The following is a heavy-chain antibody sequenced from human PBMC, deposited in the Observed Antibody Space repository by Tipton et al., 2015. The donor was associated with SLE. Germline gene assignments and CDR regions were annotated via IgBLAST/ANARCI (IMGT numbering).Heavy chain of an antibody. Sequence: LRLSCTVSGGSISSGSYYWSWIRQPAGKGLEWIGRIYTSGSTNYNPSLKSRVTISVDTSKNPFSLKLSSVTAADTAVYYCARVQAYEGFDPWGQGTLVTVSS. CDR1: GGSISSGSYY. J-gene: IGHJ5*02. CDR2: IYTSGST. V-gene: IGHV4-61*02. D-gene: IGHD3-16*01. CDR3: ARVQAYEGFDP.